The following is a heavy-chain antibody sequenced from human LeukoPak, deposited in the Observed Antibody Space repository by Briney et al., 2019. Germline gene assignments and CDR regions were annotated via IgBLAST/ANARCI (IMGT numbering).Heavy chain of an antibody. D-gene: IGHD3-10*01. CDR3: AKDALRAVPYYFDY. CDR2: IRYDGSNK. CDR1: GFTFSSYG. V-gene: IGHV3-30*02. Sequence: SGGSLRLSCAASGFTFSSYGMHWVRQAPGKGLEWVAFIRYDGSNKYYADSVKGRFTISRDNSKNTLFLQMNSLRAEDTAVYYCAKDALRAVPYYFDYWGQGTLVTVSS. J-gene: IGHJ4*02.